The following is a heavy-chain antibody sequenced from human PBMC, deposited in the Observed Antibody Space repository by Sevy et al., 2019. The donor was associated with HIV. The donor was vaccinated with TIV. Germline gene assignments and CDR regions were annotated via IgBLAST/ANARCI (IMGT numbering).Heavy chain of an antibody. J-gene: IGHJ6*02. Sequence: GGSLRLSCAASGFTFDDYAMHWVRQAPGKGLEWVSGISWNSGSIGYADSVKGRFTISRDNAKNSLYLQMNSLRAEDTALYYCAKADYYDSSGYYLFPHYYYGMDVWGQGTTVTVSS. CDR1: GFTFDDYA. CDR2: ISWNSGSI. CDR3: AKADYYDSSGYYLFPHYYYGMDV. D-gene: IGHD3-22*01. V-gene: IGHV3-9*01.